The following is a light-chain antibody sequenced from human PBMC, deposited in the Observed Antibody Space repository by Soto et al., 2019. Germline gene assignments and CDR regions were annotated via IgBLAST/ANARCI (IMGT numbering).Light chain of an antibody. CDR1: QSVSSNN. Sequence: EIVLTQSPGTLSLSPGERATLSCRASQSVSSNNLAWYHQKPGQTPRLLIYGASSRATGIPDRFSGRGSGTDFTLTISRLESEDFAVYYCQQYDVSITFGQGTRLEIE. CDR3: QQYDVSIT. J-gene: IGKJ5*01. CDR2: GAS. V-gene: IGKV3-20*01.